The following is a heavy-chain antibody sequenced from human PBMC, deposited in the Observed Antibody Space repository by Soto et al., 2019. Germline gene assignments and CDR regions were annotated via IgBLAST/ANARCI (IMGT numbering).Heavy chain of an antibody. CDR2: IYHSGSI. CDR1: NASISSRKW. Sequence: SETLSLTCTVSNASISSRKWWTWVRQTPGKGLEWIGEIYHSGSINHNPSLKSRVTMSVDTSNNQFSLKLTSVTAADTAVYYCGYGSGTIYYYYGMDVWGQGTTVTVSS. CDR3: GYGSGTIYYYYGMDV. V-gene: IGHV4-4*02. D-gene: IGHD3-10*01. J-gene: IGHJ6*02.